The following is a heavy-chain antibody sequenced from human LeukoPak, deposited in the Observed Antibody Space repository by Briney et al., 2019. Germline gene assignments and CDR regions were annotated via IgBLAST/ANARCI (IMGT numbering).Heavy chain of an antibody. J-gene: IGHJ4*02. CDR1: GFTFSSYA. V-gene: IGHV3-23*01. CDR3: ARESRRYGSGSYPPDY. D-gene: IGHD3-10*01. CDR2: ISGSGAST. Sequence: GGSLRLSCAASGFTFSSYAMSWVRQAPGKGLEWVSAISGSGASTDYADSVKGRFTISRDNAKNSLYLQMTSLRAEDTAVYYCARESRRYGSGSYPPDYWGRGTLVTVSS.